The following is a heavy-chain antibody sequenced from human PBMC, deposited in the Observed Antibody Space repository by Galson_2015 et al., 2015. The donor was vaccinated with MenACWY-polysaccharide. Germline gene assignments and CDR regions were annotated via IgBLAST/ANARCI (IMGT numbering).Heavy chain of an antibody. Sequence: PALVKPTQTLTLTCTFSGFSLITKGVGVNWNRQPPGKALEWLAVIYWDGDNRYSPSLRSRLTVTKDTSKNQVVLTMTNMDPVDTATYYCAHVMITFGGVIGDDAFDVWGQGTMVTVSS. D-gene: IGHD3-16*01. CDR3: AHVMITFGGVIGDDAFDV. CDR2: IYWDGDN. J-gene: IGHJ3*01. CDR1: GFSLITKGVG. V-gene: IGHV2-5*02.